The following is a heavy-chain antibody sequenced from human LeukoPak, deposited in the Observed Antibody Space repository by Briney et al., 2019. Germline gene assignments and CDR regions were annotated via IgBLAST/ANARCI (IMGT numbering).Heavy chain of an antibody. CDR2: ISASGSST. Sequence: GGSLRLSCAASGFTFSNYAMSWVRQAPGKGLEWVSAISASGSSTYYADSVKGRFTISRDNSKNTLYLQMNSLRAEDTAVYYCARVKWWSHFDYWGQGTLVTVSS. V-gene: IGHV3-23*01. J-gene: IGHJ4*02. D-gene: IGHD2-15*01. CDR1: GFTFSNYA. CDR3: ARVKWWSHFDY.